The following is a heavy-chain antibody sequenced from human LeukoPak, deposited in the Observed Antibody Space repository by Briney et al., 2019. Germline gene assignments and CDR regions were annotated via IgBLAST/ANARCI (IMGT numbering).Heavy chain of an antibody. J-gene: IGHJ4*02. CDR3: ARGPYCSGGTCYSQYFDY. V-gene: IGHV1-18*01. CDR2: ISAYNGNT. Sequence: GASVKVSCKASGYTFTSYVISWVRQAPGQELECMGWISAYNGNTNYAQKLQGRVTMTTDTSTSTAYMELRRLRSDDTAVYYCARGPYCSGGTCYSQYFDYWGQGTLVTVSS. CDR1: GYTFTSYV. D-gene: IGHD2-15*01.